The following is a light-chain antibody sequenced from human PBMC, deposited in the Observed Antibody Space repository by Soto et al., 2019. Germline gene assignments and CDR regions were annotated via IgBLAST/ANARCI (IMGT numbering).Light chain of an antibody. CDR3: SSYVGSNFHVL. Sequence: QSVLTQPPSASGSPGQSVTISCTGTSSDVGGYNYVSWYQQHPGKAPKLMIYEVSKRPSGVPDRFSGSKSGNTASLTVSGLQAEDEADYYCSSYVGSNFHVLFGGGTKVTVL. J-gene: IGLJ2*01. CDR1: SSDVGGYNY. CDR2: EVS. V-gene: IGLV2-8*01.